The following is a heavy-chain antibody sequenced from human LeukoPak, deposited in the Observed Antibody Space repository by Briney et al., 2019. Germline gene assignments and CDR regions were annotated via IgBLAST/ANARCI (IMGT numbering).Heavy chain of an antibody. V-gene: IGHV3-7*01. CDR2: IKEDGSEK. J-gene: IGHJ6*03. D-gene: IGHD5-12*01. CDR3: AKGGGYEAQYYYYYLDV. CDR1: GFSFSRYW. Sequence: GGSLRLSCVASGFSFSRYWMSWVRQAPGKGLEWVANIKEDGSEKYYVDSVKGRFTISRDNAKNSVYLQMNSLRAEDTAVYYCAKGGGYEAQYYYYYLDVWGKGTTVTISS.